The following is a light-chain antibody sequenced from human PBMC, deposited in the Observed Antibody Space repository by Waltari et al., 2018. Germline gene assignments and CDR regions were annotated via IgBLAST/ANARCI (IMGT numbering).Light chain of an antibody. Sequence: DIQLTQSPSFLSASVGDRVTITCRASQGISSYLAWYQQKPGKAPKLLIYAASTLQSGVLSRFSGSGSGTEFTLTISSLQPEDFATYYCQQLNSYPTFGGGTKVEIK. CDR3: QQLNSYPT. CDR2: AAS. V-gene: IGKV1-9*01. CDR1: QGISSY. J-gene: IGKJ4*01.